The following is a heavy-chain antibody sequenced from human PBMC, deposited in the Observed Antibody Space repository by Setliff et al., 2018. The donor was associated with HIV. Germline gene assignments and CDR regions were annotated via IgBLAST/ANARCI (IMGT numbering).Heavy chain of an antibody. CDR1: RSYISGSYY. CDR3: AAFDSGRDV. J-gene: IGHJ4*02. V-gene: IGHV4-38-2*01. CDR2: IHPTGHI. Sequence: SETLSLTCAVSRSYISGSYYWAWIRQPPGKGLEWIGEIHPTGHINYNPSYKSRVTVSLDTSKIQFSLKLNSVTAADTGVYYCAAFDSGRDVWGQGTLVTVSS. D-gene: IGHD6-19*01.